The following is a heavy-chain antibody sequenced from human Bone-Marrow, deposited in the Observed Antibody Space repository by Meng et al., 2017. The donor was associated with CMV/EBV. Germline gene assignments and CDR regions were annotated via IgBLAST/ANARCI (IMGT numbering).Heavy chain of an antibody. CDR2: MNPNSGNT. D-gene: IGHD3-22*01. Sequence: ASVKVSCKASGYAFTTYYINWVRQATGQGLEWMGWMNPNSGNTGYAQKFQGRVTLTRVTSISTAYMELSRLRSDDTAVYYCARADSSGYYYLPTNWFDPWGQGTLVTVSS. CDR3: ARADSSGYYYLPTNWFDP. CDR1: GYAFTTYY. J-gene: IGHJ5*02. V-gene: IGHV1-8*01.